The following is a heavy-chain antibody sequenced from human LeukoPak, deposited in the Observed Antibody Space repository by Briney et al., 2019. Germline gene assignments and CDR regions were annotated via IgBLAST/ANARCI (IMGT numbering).Heavy chain of an antibody. J-gene: IGHJ4*02. V-gene: IGHV3-23*01. CDR3: AKDRRGYSYGGLFDY. CDR1: GFAFNSQT. Sequence: GGSLRLSCAASGFAFNSQTMSWVRQAPGKGLEWVSAISGSGGSTYYADSVKGRFTISRDNSKNTLYLQMNSLRAEDTAVYYCAKDRRGYSYGGLFDYWGQGTLVTVSS. D-gene: IGHD5-18*01. CDR2: ISGSGGST.